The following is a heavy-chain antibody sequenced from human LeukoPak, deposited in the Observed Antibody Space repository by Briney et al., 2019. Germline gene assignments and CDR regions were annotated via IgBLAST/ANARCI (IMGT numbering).Heavy chain of an antibody. CDR2: ISGGGGST. CDR3: AKDLSYGDYGDFDY. V-gene: IGHV3-23*01. CDR1: GFTFGSYA. D-gene: IGHD4-17*01. Sequence: GGSLRLYCAASGFTFGSYAMSWVRQAPGKGLEWVSVISGGGGSTYYADSVKGRFTISRDNSKNTLYLQMNSLRAEDTAVYYCAKDLSYGDYGDFDYWGQGTLVTVSS. J-gene: IGHJ4*02.